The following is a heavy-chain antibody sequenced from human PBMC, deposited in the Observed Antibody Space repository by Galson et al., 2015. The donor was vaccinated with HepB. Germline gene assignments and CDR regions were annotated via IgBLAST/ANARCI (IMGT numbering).Heavy chain of an antibody. J-gene: IGHJ4*02. V-gene: IGHV3-64D*06. CDR1: GFAFSSYA. CDR2: ISSNGGST. D-gene: IGHD3-22*01. Sequence: SLRLSCAASGFAFSSYAMHWVRQAPGKGLEYVSAISSNGGSTYYADSVKGRFTISGDNSKNTLYLQMSSLRAEDTAVYYCQGSGYYSTFFDYWGQGTLVTVSS. CDR3: QGSGYYSTFFDY.